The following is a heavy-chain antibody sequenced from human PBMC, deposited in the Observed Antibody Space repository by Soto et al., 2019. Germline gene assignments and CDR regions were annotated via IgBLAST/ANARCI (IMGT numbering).Heavy chain of an antibody. CDR3: AREGSPPTIFGVVSYDY. CDR1: GYTFTSYG. D-gene: IGHD3-3*01. V-gene: IGHV1-18*01. CDR2: ISAHNGNT. J-gene: IGHJ4*02. Sequence: QVQLVQSGAEVKKPGAAVKVSGNASGYTFTSYGISWVRQAPGQGLEWMGWISAHNGNTNYAQKLQGRVTMTTDTSTSTAYMELRSLRSDDTAVYYCAREGSPPTIFGVVSYDYWGQGTLVTVSS.